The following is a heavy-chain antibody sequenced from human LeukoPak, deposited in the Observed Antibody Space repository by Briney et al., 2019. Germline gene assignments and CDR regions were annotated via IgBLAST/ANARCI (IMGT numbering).Heavy chain of an antibody. J-gene: IGHJ3*02. D-gene: IGHD2-15*01. CDR2: INPSGGST. Sequence: GASVKVSCKASGYTFTSYYMHWVRQAPGQGLEWMGIINPSGGSTSYAQKFQGRVTMTRDMSTSTVYMELSSLRSEDTAVYYCARPSGDIVDPGVDAFDIWAKGQWSPSLQ. V-gene: IGHV1-46*01. CDR1: GYTFTSYY. CDR3: ARPSGDIVDPGVDAFDI.